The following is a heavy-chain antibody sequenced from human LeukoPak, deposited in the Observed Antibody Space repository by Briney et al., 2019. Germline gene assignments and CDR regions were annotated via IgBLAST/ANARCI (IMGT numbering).Heavy chain of an antibody. Sequence: GASVKVSCKASGYTFTGYYMHWVRQAPGQGLEWMGWINPNRGGTNYAQKFQGRVTMTRDTSISTAYMELSRLRSDDTAVYYCARGYCSSTSCYTPYNWFDPWGQGTLVTVSS. J-gene: IGHJ5*02. CDR2: INPNRGGT. D-gene: IGHD2-2*02. CDR3: ARGYCSSTSCYTPYNWFDP. CDR1: GYTFTGYY. V-gene: IGHV1-2*02.